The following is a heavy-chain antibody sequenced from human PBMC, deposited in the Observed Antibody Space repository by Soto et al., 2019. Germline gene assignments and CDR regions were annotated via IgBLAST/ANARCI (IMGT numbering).Heavy chain of an antibody. D-gene: IGHD3-3*01. V-gene: IGHV1-8*01. CDR3: ARDSEVLRFLEWLFIDY. CDR2: MNPNSGNT. J-gene: IGHJ4*02. Sequence: ASVKVSCKASGYTFTSYDINWVRQATGQGLEWMGWMNPNSGNTGYAQKFQGRVTMTRDTSISTAYMELSSLRSDDTAVYYCARDSEVLRFLEWLFIDYWGQGTLVTVSS. CDR1: GYTFTSYD.